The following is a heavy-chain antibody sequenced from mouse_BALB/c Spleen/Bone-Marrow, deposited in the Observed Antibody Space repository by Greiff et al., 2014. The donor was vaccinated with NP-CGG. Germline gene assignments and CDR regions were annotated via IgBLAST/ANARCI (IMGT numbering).Heavy chain of an antibody. CDR3: ARDGNXRYAMXY. CDR1: GFTFTSYW. J-gene: IGHJ4*01. CDR2: INPSNXXX. D-gene: IGHD2-1*01. Sequence: VQLQQSGDELVKPGASVKXSCMASGFTFTSYWIHWVKQRPGQGPEWIGEINPSNXXXXXXXXXXXXXXXXXXXXSSTAYMQLSSLTSEDSAVYYCARDGNXRYAMXYWGQGTSVTVSS. V-gene: IGHV1S81*02.